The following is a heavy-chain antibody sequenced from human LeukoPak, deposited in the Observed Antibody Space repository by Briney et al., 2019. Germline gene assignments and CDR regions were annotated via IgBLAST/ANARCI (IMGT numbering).Heavy chain of an antibody. J-gene: IGHJ4*02. CDR2: ISSSSSTI. CDR3: ARRAPSHDFDD. CDR1: GFTFSSYS. Sequence: GGSLRLSCAASGFTFSSYSMNWVRQAPGKGLEWVSYISSSSSTIYYADSVKGRFTISRDNSKNTLYLQMNSLRVEDTALYYCARRAPSHDFDDWGQGTLVTVSS. V-gene: IGHV3-48*01.